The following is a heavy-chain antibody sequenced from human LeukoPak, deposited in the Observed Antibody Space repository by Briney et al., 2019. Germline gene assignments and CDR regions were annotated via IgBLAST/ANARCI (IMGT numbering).Heavy chain of an antibody. D-gene: IGHD3-16*01. V-gene: IGHV4-59*01. Sequence: SETLSLTCTVSGGSISSYYWSWIRQPPGKGLEWIGYIYYSGSTHYNPSLRSRVTISVDTSKNQFSLKLSSVTAADTAVYYCARGIRQWGMAPRFDPWGQGTLVTVSS. CDR1: GGSISSYY. J-gene: IGHJ5*02. CDR3: ARGIRQWGMAPRFDP. CDR2: IYYSGST.